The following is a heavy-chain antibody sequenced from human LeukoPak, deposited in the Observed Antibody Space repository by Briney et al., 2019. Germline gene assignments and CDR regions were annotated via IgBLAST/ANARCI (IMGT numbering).Heavy chain of an antibody. J-gene: IGHJ6*03. CDR1: GGSISSGTYY. D-gene: IGHD1-26*01. V-gene: IGHV4-39*07. Sequence: PSETLSLTCTVSGGSISSGTYYWAWIRQPPGKGLEWIGSIYYSGSTYYNPSLKSRVTISVDTSKNQFSLKLSSVTAADTAVYYCARGIKWLSGSYRNYYYYMDVWGKGTTVTVSS. CDR3: ARGIKWLSGSYRNYYYYMDV. CDR2: IYYSGST.